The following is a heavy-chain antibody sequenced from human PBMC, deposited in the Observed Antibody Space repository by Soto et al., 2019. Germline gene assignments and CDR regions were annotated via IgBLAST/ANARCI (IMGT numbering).Heavy chain of an antibody. CDR1: GGSISSYY. Sequence: SETLSLTCTVSGGSISSYYWSWIRQPPGKGLEWIGYIYYSGSTNYNPSLKSRVTISVDTSKNQFSLKLSSVTAADTAVYYCARTMVRGVIIPTDYYYYYMDVWGKGTTVTVSS. J-gene: IGHJ6*03. D-gene: IGHD3-10*01. V-gene: IGHV4-59*08. CDR3: ARTMVRGVIIPTDYYYYYMDV. CDR2: IYYSGST.